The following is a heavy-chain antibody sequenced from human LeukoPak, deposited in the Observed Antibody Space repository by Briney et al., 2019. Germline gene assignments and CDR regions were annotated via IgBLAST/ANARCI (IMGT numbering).Heavy chain of an antibody. V-gene: IGHV4-39*07. CDR1: GASISSSNYC. CDR2: IYYSGST. J-gene: IGHJ6*03. Sequence: SETLSLTCTVSGASISSSNYCWGWIRQPPGKGLEWIGSIYYSGSTYYNPSLKSRVTISVDTSKNQFSLKLSSVTAADTAVYYCARDRVGQQLVGRKNNYYYMDVWGKGTTVTISS. D-gene: IGHD6-13*01. CDR3: ARDRVGQQLVGRKNNYYYMDV.